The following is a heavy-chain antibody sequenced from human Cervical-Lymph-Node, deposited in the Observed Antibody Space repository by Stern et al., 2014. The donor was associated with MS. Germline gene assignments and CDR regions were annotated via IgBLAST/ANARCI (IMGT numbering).Heavy chain of an antibody. CDR1: GGTLRSYA. J-gene: IGHJ4*02. D-gene: IGHD6-19*01. V-gene: IGHV1-69*01. CDR2: ISPIFGTA. Sequence: QVQLVQSGAEVKKPGSSVKVSCQPSGGTLRSYAISWVRQAPGQGLEWMGGISPIFGTAKYAQKFQDRLTITADASTSTATMELSSLRSEDTAIYYCARGSIAMAGRRWKLVATFDYWGQGTRVTVTS. CDR3: ARGSIAMAGRRWKLVATFDY.